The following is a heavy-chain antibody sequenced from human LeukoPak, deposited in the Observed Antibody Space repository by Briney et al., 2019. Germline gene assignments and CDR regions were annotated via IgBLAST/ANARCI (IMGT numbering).Heavy chain of an antibody. CDR1: RFTFSSYS. CDR3: ARIVLTPPYGMDV. D-gene: IGHD2/OR15-2a*01. CDR2: ISFGGGHI. V-gene: IGHV3-21*01. Sequence: GGPLRLSCVASRFTFSSYSMTWVRRAPGTGLEWVSSISFGGGHIFYTDSVKGRFTIFRDDSKNSLYLEMNSLRAEDTAVYFCARIVLTPPYGMDVWGQGTAVTVSS. J-gene: IGHJ6*02.